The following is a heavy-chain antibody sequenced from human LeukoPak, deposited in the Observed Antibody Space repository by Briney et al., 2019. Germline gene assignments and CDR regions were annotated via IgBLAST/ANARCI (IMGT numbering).Heavy chain of an antibody. CDR2: IFNTGPA. CDR3: AASWNDERCFDP. V-gene: IGHV4-61*10. Sequence: PSETLSLTCKVSGASVSTTHYYWTWIRQPAGKGLEWIGRIFNTGPANYNPSFKSRVTISLDTSKNEFSLNLNSVTAADTAVYFCAASWNDERCFDPWGQGTLVTVSS. D-gene: IGHD1-1*01. CDR1: GASVSTTHYY. J-gene: IGHJ5*02.